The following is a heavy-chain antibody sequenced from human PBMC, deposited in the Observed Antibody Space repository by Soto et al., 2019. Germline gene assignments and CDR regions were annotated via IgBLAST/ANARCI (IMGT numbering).Heavy chain of an antibody. CDR2: IYPGDSDT. CDR3: ARQDIVVVPAAMLGDYYYYYMDV. J-gene: IGHJ6*03. D-gene: IGHD2-2*01. Sequence: GESLKISCKGSGYSFTSYWIGWVRQMPGKGLEWMGIIYPGDSDTRYSPSFQGQVTISADKSISTAYLQWSSLKASDTAMYYCARQDIVVVPAAMLGDYYYYYMDVWGKGTTVTVSS. V-gene: IGHV5-51*01. CDR1: GYSFTSYW.